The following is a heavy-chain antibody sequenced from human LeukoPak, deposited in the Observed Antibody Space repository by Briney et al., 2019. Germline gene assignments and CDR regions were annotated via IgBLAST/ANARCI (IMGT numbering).Heavy chain of an antibody. CDR2: IYTSGST. V-gene: IGHV4-4*07. Sequence: SETLSLTCTVSGASISGYYWSWIRQPPGKGLEWIGRIYTSGSTNYNPSLKSRVTMSVDTSKNQFSLKLSSVTAADTAVYYCARDGATMDYFDYWGQGTLVTVSS. D-gene: IGHD1-26*01. J-gene: IGHJ4*02. CDR3: ARDGATMDYFDY. CDR1: GASISGYY.